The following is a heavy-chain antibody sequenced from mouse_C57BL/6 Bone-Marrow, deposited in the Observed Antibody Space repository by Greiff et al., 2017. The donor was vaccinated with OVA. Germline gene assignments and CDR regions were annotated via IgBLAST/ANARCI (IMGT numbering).Heavy chain of an antibody. D-gene: IGHD2-1*01. J-gene: IGHJ3*01. Sequence: LQQSGAELVRPGSSVKLSCKASYFAFTASAMHWVKQRPGHGLEWIGSFTINRDATEYSENFKGKATLTANTSSSTAYMELSSLTSEDSAVYYCASGNYFAYWGQGTLVTVSA. CDR1: YFAFTASA. V-gene: IGHV1-49*01. CDR3: ASGNYFAY. CDR2: FTINRDAT.